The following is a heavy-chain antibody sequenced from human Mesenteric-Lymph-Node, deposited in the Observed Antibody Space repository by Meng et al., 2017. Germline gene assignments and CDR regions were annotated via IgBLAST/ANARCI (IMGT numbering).Heavy chain of an antibody. Sequence: QVLPQEPGQGLVKPFQTLSLTCTVSGGSTGSGNYCWSWFRQPPGKGLEWIGYISYSGSTYDNPSLKSRVTISVDTSKNQFSLKLSSVTAADTAVYYCAKTHFYDSSNYGFDYWGQGTLVTVSS. CDR1: GGSTGSGNYC. J-gene: IGHJ4*02. CDR2: ISYSGST. CDR3: AKTHFYDSSNYGFDY. D-gene: IGHD3-22*01. V-gene: IGHV4-30-4*01.